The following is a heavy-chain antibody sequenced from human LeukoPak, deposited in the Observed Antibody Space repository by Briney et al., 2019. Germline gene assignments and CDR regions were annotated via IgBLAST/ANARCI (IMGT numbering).Heavy chain of an antibody. CDR1: GFTFSSYG. CDR3: ATDRGDTVVVPAAYYFDY. CDR2: IWYDGSNK. Sequence: PGRSLRLSCAASGFTFSSYGMHWVRQAPGKGLEWVAVIWYDGSNKYYADSVKGRFTISSDNSKNTLYLQMNSLRAEDTAVYYCATDRGDTVVVPAAYYFDYWGQRTQVTVSS. D-gene: IGHD2-2*01. V-gene: IGHV3-33*03. J-gene: IGHJ4*02.